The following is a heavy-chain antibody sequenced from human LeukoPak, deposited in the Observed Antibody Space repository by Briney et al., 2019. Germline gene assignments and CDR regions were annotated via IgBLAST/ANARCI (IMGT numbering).Heavy chain of an antibody. V-gene: IGHV4-4*07. CDR1: GGFISSYY. D-gene: IGHD3-22*01. Sequence: SETLSLTCTVSGGFISSYYWSWIRQPAGKGLEWIGRIYTSGNTKYNPSLKSRVTMSVDTSKNQFSLKLSSVTAADTAVSYCVRDRVVTDSDAFDIWGQGTMVTVSS. CDR3: VRDRVVTDSDAFDI. J-gene: IGHJ3*02. CDR2: IYTSGNT.